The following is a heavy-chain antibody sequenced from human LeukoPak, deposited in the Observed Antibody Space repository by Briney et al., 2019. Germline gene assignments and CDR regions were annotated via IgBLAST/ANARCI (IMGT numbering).Heavy chain of an antibody. CDR3: ARAQLELIAFDI. CDR1: GGSISSSSYY. Sequence: SETLSLTCTVSGGSISSSSYYWGWIRQPPGKGLEWIGSIYYSGSTYYNPSLKSRVTISVDTSKNQFSLKLSSVTAADTAVHYCARAQLELIAFDIWGQGTMVTVSS. J-gene: IGHJ3*02. V-gene: IGHV4-39*07. D-gene: IGHD1-7*01. CDR2: IYYSGST.